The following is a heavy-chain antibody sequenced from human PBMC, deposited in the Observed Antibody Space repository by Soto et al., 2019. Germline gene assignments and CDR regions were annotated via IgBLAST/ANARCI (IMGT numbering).Heavy chain of an antibody. CDR2: IYYSGST. CDR1: GGSISSYY. CDR3: ARMGAAMVTYYYFDY. Sequence: PSETLSLTCTVSGGSISSYYWSWIRQPPGKGLEWIGYIYYSGSTNYNPSLKSRVTISVDTSKNQFSLKLSSVTAADTAVYYCARMGAAMVTYYYFDYWGQGTLVTVSS. D-gene: IGHD5-18*01. V-gene: IGHV4-59*01. J-gene: IGHJ4*02.